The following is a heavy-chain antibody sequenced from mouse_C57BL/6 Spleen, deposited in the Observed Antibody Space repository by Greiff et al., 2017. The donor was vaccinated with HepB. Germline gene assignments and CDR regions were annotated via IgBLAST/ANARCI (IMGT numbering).Heavy chain of an antibody. J-gene: IGHJ2*01. V-gene: IGHV5-4*01. CDR3: ARERGYYFDD. Sequence: EVKLVESGGGLVKPGGSLKLSCAASGFTFSSYAMSWVRQTPEKRLEWVATISDGGSYTYYPDNVKGRFPISRDNAKNNLYLQMSHLKSEDTAMYYCARERGYYFDDWGQGTTLTVSS. CDR1: GFTFSSYA. CDR2: ISDGGSYT.